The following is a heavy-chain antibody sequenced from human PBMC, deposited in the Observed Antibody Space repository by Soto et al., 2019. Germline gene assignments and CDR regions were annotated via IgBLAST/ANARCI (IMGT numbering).Heavy chain of an antibody. D-gene: IGHD6-13*01. CDR3: VRDLAAGDH. V-gene: IGHV1-46*01. J-gene: IGHJ4*02. CDR2: INPASGST. Sequence: QVQLVQVGAEVKKPGASVKVSCRTSGYTFTHYYIHWVRQAPGQGLEWLGIINPASGSTNYAQDFQGRVTLTMDTSTTTVYMELSGLRAEDTAIFYCVRDLAAGDHWGQGTLVTVSS. CDR1: GYTFTHYY.